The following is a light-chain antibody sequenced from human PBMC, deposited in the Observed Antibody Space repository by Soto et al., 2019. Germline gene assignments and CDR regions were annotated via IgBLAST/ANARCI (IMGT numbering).Light chain of an antibody. CDR1: QSISSW. V-gene: IGKV1-5*01. CDR2: DAS. Sequence: DIQMTQSPSTLSASVGNRVNITCRASQSISSWLAWYQQKPGKAPKLLIYDASSLESGVPSMFSGGGSGTEFTLTISRLQPDDFATYYCQQYNSYPWTFGQGTKVEIK. J-gene: IGKJ1*01. CDR3: QQYNSYPWT.